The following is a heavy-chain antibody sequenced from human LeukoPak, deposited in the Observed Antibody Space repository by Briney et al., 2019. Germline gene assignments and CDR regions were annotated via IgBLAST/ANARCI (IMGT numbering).Heavy chain of an antibody. CDR3: AREDRLGDAFDI. CDR1: GGSISSYY. Sequence: SKTLSLTCTVSGGSISSYYWSWIRKPPGTGLERIGYIYYSGCTNYNPTLKSRVTISVDTSKNQFSLKLSSVTAADTAVYYCAREDRLGDAFDIWGQGTMVTVSS. V-gene: IGHV4-59*01. CDR2: IYYSGCT. D-gene: IGHD3-16*01. J-gene: IGHJ3*02.